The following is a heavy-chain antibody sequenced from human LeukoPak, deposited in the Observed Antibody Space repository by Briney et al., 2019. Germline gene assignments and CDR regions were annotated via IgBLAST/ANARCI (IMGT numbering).Heavy chain of an antibody. Sequence: SETLSLTCAVSGDSFSSYYWTWLRQSPGTGLEWIGYISHIGRTNYTPSLKSRVTISIDTSKNQFSLKLRSVTAADTAVYYCARDLVTVTKGFDIWGQGTMVSVSS. J-gene: IGHJ3*02. V-gene: IGHV4-59*01. D-gene: IGHD4-17*01. CDR1: GDSFSSYY. CDR2: ISHIGRT. CDR3: ARDLVTVTKGFDI.